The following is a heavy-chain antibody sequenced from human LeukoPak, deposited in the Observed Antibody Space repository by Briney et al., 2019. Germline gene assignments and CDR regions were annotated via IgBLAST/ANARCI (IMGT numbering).Heavy chain of an antibody. CDR2: IYTSGNT. D-gene: IGHD3-22*01. CDR1: GGSIGTYY. V-gene: IGHV4-4*07. J-gene: IGHJ6*04. CDR3: ARGRWSANDPDSSNYLGGFYYLDV. Sequence: PSETLSLTCTVSGGSIGTYYWSWIRQPAGKGLEWIGRIYTSGNTKYNPSLKSRVTISVDTSKNQFSLKLTSLTAADTAIYYCARGRWSANDPDSSNYLGGFYYLDVWGNGTTVIVSS.